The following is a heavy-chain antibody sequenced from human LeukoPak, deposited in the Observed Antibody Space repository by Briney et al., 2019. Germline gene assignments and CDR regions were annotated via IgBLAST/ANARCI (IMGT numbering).Heavy chain of an antibody. Sequence: SGTLSLTCAVSGGSISSSNWWSWVRQPPGKVLEYIGYIYYSGLTNYNPSLKSRVTISVDTSKNQFSLKLSSVTAADTAVYYCARDPNTDAYDLWGPGTVVTVSS. CDR3: ARDPNTDAYDL. CDR2: IYYSGLT. V-gene: IGHV4-4*02. J-gene: IGHJ3*01. D-gene: IGHD4/OR15-4a*01. CDR1: GGSISSSNW.